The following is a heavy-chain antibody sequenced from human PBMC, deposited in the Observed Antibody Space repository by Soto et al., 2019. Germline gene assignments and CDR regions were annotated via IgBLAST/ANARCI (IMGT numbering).Heavy chain of an antibody. CDR2: IKQDGREK. D-gene: IGHD4-17*01. CDR3: VRSASRCRRCGYYAY. J-gene: IGHJ4*02. V-gene: IGHV3-7*01. CDR1: GFTFSSCW. Sequence: GGSVRLSCAASGFTFSSCWMSWVRQAPGKGREWVANIKQDGREKYYVAAVKSRFTISRHNAKNSLYLQLNSLRAAATAAYYGVRSASRCRRCGYYAYWGQGTLVTVSS.